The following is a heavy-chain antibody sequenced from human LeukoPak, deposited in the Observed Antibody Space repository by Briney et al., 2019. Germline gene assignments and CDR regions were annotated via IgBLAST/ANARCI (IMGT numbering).Heavy chain of an antibody. V-gene: IGHV3-23*01. J-gene: IGHJ4*02. CDR1: GFTFISYA. D-gene: IGHD5-18*01. CDR3: AKRGQGYSYGYTFDY. CDR2: ISGSGGST. Sequence: GGSLRLSCAASGFTFISYAMSWVRQAPGKGLEWVSAISGSGGSTYYADSVKGRFTISRDNAKNTLYLQMNSLRAEDTAVYYCAKRGQGYSYGYTFDYWGQGTLVTVSS.